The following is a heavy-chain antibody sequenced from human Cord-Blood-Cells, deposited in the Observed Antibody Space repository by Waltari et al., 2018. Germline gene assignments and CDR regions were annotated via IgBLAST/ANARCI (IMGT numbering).Heavy chain of an antibody. CDR3: ARDLELRFLEWLLYY. D-gene: IGHD3-3*01. Sequence: QVQLVESGGGVVQPRGSLGLSCAASGFTFSSLAILCVRQAPGKGLEWVAVISYDGSNKYYAESVKGRFTMPRDNTKNTLYLQMNSLRAEDTAVYYCARDLELRFLEWLLYYWGQGTLVTVSS. V-gene: IGHV3-30-3*01. J-gene: IGHJ4*02. CDR2: ISYDGSNK. CDR1: GFTFSSLA.